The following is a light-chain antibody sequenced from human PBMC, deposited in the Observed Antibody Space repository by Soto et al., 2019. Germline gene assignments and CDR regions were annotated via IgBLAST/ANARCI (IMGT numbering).Light chain of an antibody. CDR3: QHYNSYSEA. Sequence: DIQMTQSPAAMSSSVGHRFTSTCRASQVISNYLAWFQQKPGKVPKRLIYKASSLESGVPSRFSGSGSGTEFTLTISSLQPDDFATYYCQHYNSYSEAFGQGTKVDIK. J-gene: IGKJ1*01. CDR2: KAS. V-gene: IGKV1-17*03. CDR1: QVISNY.